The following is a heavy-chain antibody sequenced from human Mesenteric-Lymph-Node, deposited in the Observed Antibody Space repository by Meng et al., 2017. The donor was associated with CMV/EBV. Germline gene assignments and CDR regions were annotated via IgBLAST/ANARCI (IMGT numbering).Heavy chain of an antibody. CDR3: ARDDSLGQLSPQEGFDP. Sequence: ASVKVSCKASGYTFTSYGISWVRRAPGQGLEWMGWISAYNGNTNYAQKLQGRVTMTTDTSTSTAYMELRSLRSDDTAVYYCARDDSLGQLSPQEGFDPWGQGTLVTVSS. CDR1: GYTFTSYG. CDR2: ISAYNGNT. V-gene: IGHV1-18*01. D-gene: IGHD3-22*01. J-gene: IGHJ5*02.